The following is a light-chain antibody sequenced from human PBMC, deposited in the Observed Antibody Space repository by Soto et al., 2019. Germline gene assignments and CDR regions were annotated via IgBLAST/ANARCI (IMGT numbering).Light chain of an antibody. CDR3: QQNYDTPRT. V-gene: IGKV1-39*01. CDR2: AAS. J-gene: IGKJ1*01. CDR1: QSISSY. Sequence: DIPLTQSPSSLHAFSGNRVTIACLASQSISSYLNWYQKKPGKAPKLLIYAASNLQSGVPSRFSGSGSGTDFTLTIGSLQPEDFAIYYCQQNYDTPRTFGQGTKVDIK.